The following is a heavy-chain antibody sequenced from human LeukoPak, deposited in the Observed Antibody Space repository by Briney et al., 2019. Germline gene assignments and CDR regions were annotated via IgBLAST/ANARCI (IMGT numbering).Heavy chain of an antibody. D-gene: IGHD5-12*01. Sequence: KPGGSLRLSCAASGFTFSDYYMSWIRQAPGKGLEWVSYISSSSSYTNYADSVKGRFTISRDNAKNSLYLQMNSLRAEDTAVFYCARDGTYTDYDPDFDIWGQGTLVTVSS. J-gene: IGHJ4*02. V-gene: IGHV3-11*06. CDR2: ISSSSSYT. CDR1: GFTFSDYY. CDR3: ARDGTYTDYDPDFDI.